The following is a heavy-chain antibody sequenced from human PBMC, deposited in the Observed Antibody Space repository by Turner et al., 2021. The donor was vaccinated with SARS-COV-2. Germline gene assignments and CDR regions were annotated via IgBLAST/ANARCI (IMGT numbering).Heavy chain of an antibody. CDR1: GYTLIELS. Sequence: QVQLVQSGAEVKKPGASVKVTCKVSGYTLIELSMHWVRQAPGKGLEWMGVFDPEDGETIYAQKFQGRVTMTEDTSTDTAYMELSSLRSEDTAVYYCATAPANYYDSSGSKGFYYYYYGMDVWGQGTTVTVSS. J-gene: IGHJ6*02. V-gene: IGHV1-24*01. CDR3: ATAPANYYDSSGSKGFYYYYYGMDV. D-gene: IGHD3-22*01. CDR2: FDPEDGET.